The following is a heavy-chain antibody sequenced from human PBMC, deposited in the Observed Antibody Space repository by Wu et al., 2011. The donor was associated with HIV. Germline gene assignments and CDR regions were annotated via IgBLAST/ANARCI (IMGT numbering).Heavy chain of an antibody. V-gene: IGHV1-69*05. CDR1: GGTFNNYA. CDR2: INPIFGTA. D-gene: IGHD4-23*01. CDR3: ARDYGGNWEFDY. J-gene: IGHJ4*02. Sequence: QVQLVQSGAEVKKPGSSVKVSCKSSGGTFNNYAISWVRQAPGQGLEWMGGINPIFGTANYAQKFQGRVTISTDESTTTAYMELSSLRSEDTAVYYCARDYGGNWEFDYWGQGTLVTVSS.